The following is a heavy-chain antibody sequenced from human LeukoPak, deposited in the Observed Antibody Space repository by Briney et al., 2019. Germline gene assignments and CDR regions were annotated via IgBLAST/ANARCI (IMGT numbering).Heavy chain of an antibody. CDR2: IYSGGST. CDR3: ARYGLGAHAFDI. CDR1: GFTVSSNY. J-gene: IGHJ3*02. D-gene: IGHD3/OR15-3a*01. V-gene: IGHV3-66*01. Sequence: PGGSLRLSCAAAGFTVSSNYMNWVRQAPGKGLEWVSVIYSGGSTYYADSVKGRFTISRDNSKNTLYLQMNSLRAEDTAVYYCARYGLGAHAFDIWGQGTMVTVSS.